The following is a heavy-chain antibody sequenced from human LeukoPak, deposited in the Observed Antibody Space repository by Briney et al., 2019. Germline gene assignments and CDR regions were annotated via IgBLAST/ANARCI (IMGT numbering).Heavy chain of an antibody. V-gene: IGHV3-30-3*01. CDR2: ISYDGSNK. Sequence: GGSLRPSCAASGFTFSSYAMHWVRQAPGKGLEWVAVISYDGSNKYYADSVKGRFTISRDNSKNTLYLQMNSLRAEDTAVYYCARDRSGYYFDYWGQGTLVTVSS. CDR1: GFTFSSYA. D-gene: IGHD3-22*01. J-gene: IGHJ4*02. CDR3: ARDRSGYYFDY.